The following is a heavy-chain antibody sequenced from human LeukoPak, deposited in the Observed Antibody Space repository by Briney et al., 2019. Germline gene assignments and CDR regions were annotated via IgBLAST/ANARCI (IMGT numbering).Heavy chain of an antibody. CDR1: GGSISSGDYY. CDR3: ASYRSSSWYHEGEVAFDI. J-gene: IGHJ3*02. Sequence: PSETLSLTCTVSGGSISSGDYYWSWIRQPPGKGLEWIGYIYYSGSTYYNPSLKSRVTMSVDTSKNQFSLKLSSVTAADTAVYYCASYRSSSWYHEGEVAFDIWGQGTMVTVSS. V-gene: IGHV4-30-4*08. D-gene: IGHD6-13*01. CDR2: IYYSGST.